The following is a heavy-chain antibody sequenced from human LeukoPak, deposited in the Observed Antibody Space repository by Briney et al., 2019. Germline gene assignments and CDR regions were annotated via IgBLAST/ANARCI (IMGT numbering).Heavy chain of an antibody. V-gene: IGHV3-23*01. CDR1: GFTFSSYA. Sequence: PGGSLRLSCAASGFTFSSYAMSWVRQAPEKGLEWVSATSGSGGSTYYADSVKGRFTISRDNSKNTLYLQMNSLRAEDTAVYYCAKCLGRGYSYGSYYYYYGMDVWGQGTTVTVSS. CDR2: TSGSGGST. D-gene: IGHD5-18*01. CDR3: AKCLGRGYSYGSYYYYYGMDV. J-gene: IGHJ6*02.